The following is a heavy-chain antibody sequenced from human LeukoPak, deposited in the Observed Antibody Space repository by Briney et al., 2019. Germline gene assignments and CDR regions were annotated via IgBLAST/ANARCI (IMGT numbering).Heavy chain of an antibody. D-gene: IGHD3-22*01. Sequence: SYDGSNKYYADSVKGRFTISRDNSKNTLYLQMNSLRAEDTAVYYCAKGVRYYYDSSGLDYWGQGTLVTVSS. CDR2: SYDGSNK. CDR3: AKGVRYYYDSSGLDY. V-gene: IGHV3-30*18. J-gene: IGHJ4*02.